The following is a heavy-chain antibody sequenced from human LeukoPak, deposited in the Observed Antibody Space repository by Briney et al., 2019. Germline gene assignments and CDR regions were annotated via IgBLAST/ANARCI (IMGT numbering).Heavy chain of an antibody. J-gene: IGHJ3*02. V-gene: IGHV3-21*01. CDR1: GFTFSSYS. Sequence: GGSLRLSCAASGFTFSSYSMNWVRQAPGKGLEWVSSISSSSSYIYYADSVKGRFTISRDNAKNSLYLQMKSLRVEDTAVYYCARVIGPTRYGGHESTREFDAFDIWGQGTRVTVSS. D-gene: IGHD5-12*01. CDR3: ARVIGPTRYGGHESTREFDAFDI. CDR2: ISSSSSYI.